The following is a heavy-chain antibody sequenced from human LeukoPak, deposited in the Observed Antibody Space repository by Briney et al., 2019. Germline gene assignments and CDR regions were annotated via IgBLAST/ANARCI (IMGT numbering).Heavy chain of an antibody. J-gene: IGHJ4*02. V-gene: IGHV3-20*04. CDR1: GSTVSSNY. CDR3: ARDGSLPDY. CDR2: INWNGGST. Sequence: PGGSLRLSCAASGSTVSSNYMSWVRQAPGKGLEWVSGINWNGGSTGYADSVKGRFTISRDNVKNTLFLQMSSLRAEDTAMYYCARDGSLPDYWGQGTLVTVSS. D-gene: IGHD1-26*01.